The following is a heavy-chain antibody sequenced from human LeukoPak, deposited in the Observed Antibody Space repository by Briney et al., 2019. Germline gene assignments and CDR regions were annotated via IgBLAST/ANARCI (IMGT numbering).Heavy chain of an antibody. V-gene: IGHV5-51*01. CDR3: AKIDYGDYGFDY. CDR1: GYSFTSYW. D-gene: IGHD4-17*01. CDR2: IYPRDSDT. Sequence: GESLKISCKGFGYSFTSYWIGWVRQIPGRGLEWMGIIYPRDSDTRYSPSFEGQVTISADKSISTAYLQWSSLKASDTAMYYCAKIDYGDYGFDYWGQGTLVTVSS. J-gene: IGHJ4*02.